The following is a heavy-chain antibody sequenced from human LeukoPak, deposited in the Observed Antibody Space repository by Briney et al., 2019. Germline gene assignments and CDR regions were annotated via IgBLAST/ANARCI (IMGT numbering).Heavy chain of an antibody. CDR2: IYPYSGDT. CDR3: ERDRNSGSSLDI. V-gene: IGHV1-2*02. CDR1: GYTFTGYY. J-gene: IGHJ3*02. D-gene: IGHD6-6*01. Sequence: APVNVSCKPSGYTFTGYYIHWVRPAPRQGLEWMGWIYPYSGDTNYAQNFQGRVTMTRDTSISTGYMELSSLKSDDTAVYYCERDRNSGSSLDIWGQGTMLTVSS.